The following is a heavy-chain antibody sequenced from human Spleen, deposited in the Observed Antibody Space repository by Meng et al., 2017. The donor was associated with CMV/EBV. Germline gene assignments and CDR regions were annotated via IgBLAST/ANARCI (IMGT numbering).Heavy chain of an antibody. V-gene: IGHV1-24*01. CDR1: GYTLTEIS. CDR2: FAPEIGET. D-gene: IGHD2-15*01. J-gene: IGHJ3*02. CDR3: ATLMVVDAFDI. Sequence: CKVSGYTLTEISIHWVRQTPGKGLEWMGGFAPEIGETVYAQNFQGRVSMTEDTSTDTAYMELSSLRPDDTAVYYCATLMVVDAFDIWGQGTMVTVSS.